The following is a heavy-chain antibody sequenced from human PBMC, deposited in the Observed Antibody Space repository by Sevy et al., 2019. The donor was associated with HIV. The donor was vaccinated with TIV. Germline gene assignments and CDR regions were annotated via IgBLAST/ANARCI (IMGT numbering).Heavy chain of an antibody. CDR2: LSFGCGKI. V-gene: IGHV3-23*01. D-gene: IGHD2-8*01. CDR1: GFAFYDYS. J-gene: IGHJ4*02. Sequence: GGSLRLSCAASGFAFYDYSMSWIRQAPGKGLEWVATLSFGCGKINYADSVKGRFNISRDNPKNSFYLQLDNLRVEDTALYYCAREGCTRPHDYWGQGTRVTVSS. CDR3: AREGCTRPHDY.